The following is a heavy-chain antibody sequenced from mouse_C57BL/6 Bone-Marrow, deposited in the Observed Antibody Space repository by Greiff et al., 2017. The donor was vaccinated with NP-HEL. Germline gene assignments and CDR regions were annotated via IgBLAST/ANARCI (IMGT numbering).Heavy chain of an antibody. CDR1: GFNIKDDY. Sequence: VQLQQSGAELVRPGASVKLSCTASGFNIKDDYMHWVKQRPEQGLAWIGWIDPENGDTEYASKFQGKATITADTSSNTAYLQLSSLTSEDTAVYYCTTIYYGYDPFAYWGQGTLVTVSA. V-gene: IGHV14-4*01. J-gene: IGHJ3*01. CDR2: IDPENGDT. D-gene: IGHD2-2*01. CDR3: TTIYYGYDPFAY.